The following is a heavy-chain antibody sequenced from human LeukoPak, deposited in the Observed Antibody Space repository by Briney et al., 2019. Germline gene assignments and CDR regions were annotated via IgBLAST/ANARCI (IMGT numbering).Heavy chain of an antibody. CDR2: ITNSGGTI. CDR1: GFTFSSYE. J-gene: IGHJ3*02. V-gene: IGHV3-48*03. D-gene: IGHD6-19*01. CDR3: ARESVAGSQDTFDI. Sequence: GGSLRLSCAASGFTFSSYEMNWVRQAPGEGLEWVSYITNSGGTIYYADSVKGRFTISRDNAKNSLYLQMNSLRAEDTAVYYCARESVAGSQDTFDIWGQGTMATVSS.